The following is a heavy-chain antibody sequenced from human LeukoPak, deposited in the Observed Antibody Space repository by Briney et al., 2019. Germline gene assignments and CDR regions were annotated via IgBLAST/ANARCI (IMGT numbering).Heavy chain of an antibody. Sequence: PSETLSLTCAVYGGSFSGYYWSWIRQPPGKGLEWIGEINHSGSTNYNPSLKSRVTISVDTSKNQFSLKLSSVTAADTAVYYCARMAPRPVFIRFKRYDAFDIWGQGTMVTVSS. V-gene: IGHV4-34*01. CDR1: GGSFSGYY. CDR2: INHSGST. D-gene: IGHD3-3*01. J-gene: IGHJ3*02. CDR3: ARMAPRPVFIRFKRYDAFDI.